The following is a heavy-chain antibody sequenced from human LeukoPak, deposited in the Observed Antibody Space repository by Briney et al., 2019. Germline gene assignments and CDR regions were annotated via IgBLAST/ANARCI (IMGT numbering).Heavy chain of an antibody. Sequence: AGGSLRLSCAASGFTFSSYSMNWVRQAPGKGLEWVSSISSSSSYIYYADSVKGRFTISRDSSKNTLYLQMNSLRAEDTAKYYCAKVASLCTSTSCVRGGFDYWGQGTLVTVSS. CDR1: GFTFSSYS. CDR2: ISSSSSYI. V-gene: IGHV3-21*04. D-gene: IGHD2-2*01. J-gene: IGHJ4*02. CDR3: AKVASLCTSTSCVRGGFDY.